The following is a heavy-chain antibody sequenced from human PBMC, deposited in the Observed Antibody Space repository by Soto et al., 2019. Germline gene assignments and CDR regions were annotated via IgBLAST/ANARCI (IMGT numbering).Heavy chain of an antibody. V-gene: IGHV4-31*03. CDR1: GGPFSGGGYY. D-gene: IGHD4-17*01. CDR3: ARGDSTVSSVFDY. CDR2: ILHNGDT. J-gene: IGHJ4*02. Sequence: QVQLQESGPGLVKPSQTLSLTCTVSGGPFSGGGYYWSWVRQAPGKGLEWMGYILHNGDTSYNPSLKSRITISKDTSKRQFSLNLSSVTAAETAVYYCARGDSTVSSVFDYWGQGMLVTVSS.